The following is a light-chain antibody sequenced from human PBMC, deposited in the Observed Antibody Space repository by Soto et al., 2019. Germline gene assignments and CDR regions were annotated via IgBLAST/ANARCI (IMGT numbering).Light chain of an antibody. V-gene: IGLV1-44*01. CDR2: NDN. CDR3: ASWDVTLNGLYV. CDR1: SSNIGSGT. Sequence: QSVLTQPPSASGTPGQRVTFSCSGSSSNIGSGTVNWYQQLPGTAPKLLIYNDNQRPSGVPDRLSGSKSGTSASLAISGLQSEDEADYYCASWDVTLNGLYVFGTGTKLTVL. J-gene: IGLJ1*01.